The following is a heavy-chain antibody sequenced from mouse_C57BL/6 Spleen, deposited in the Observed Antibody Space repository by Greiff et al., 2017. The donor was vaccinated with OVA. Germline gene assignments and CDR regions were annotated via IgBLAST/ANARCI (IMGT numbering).Heavy chain of an antibody. V-gene: IGHV5-4*01. CDR2: ISDGGSYT. D-gene: IGHD2-1*01. Sequence: EVKLVESGGGLVKPGGSLKLSCAASGFTFSSYAMSWVRQTPEKRLEWVATISDGGSYTYYPDNVKGRFTISRDNAKNNLYLQMSHLKSEDTAMYYCARDYGNYFYYFDYWGQGTTLTVSS. CDR1: GFTFSSYA. J-gene: IGHJ2*01. CDR3: ARDYGNYFYYFDY.